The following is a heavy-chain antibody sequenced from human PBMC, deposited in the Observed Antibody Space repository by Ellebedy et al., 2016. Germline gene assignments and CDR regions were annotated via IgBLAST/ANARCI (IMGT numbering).Heavy chain of an antibody. J-gene: IGHJ4*02. CDR3: ARDDAYGLVEYYFDY. V-gene: IGHV3-7*01. CDR1: GFTFSSYW. Sequence: GGSLRLSCAASGFTFSSYWMSWVRQAPGKGLEWVANIKQDGSEKYYADSVKGRFTISRDNSKNTLFLQMNSLRAEDTALYYCARDDAYGLVEYYFDYWGQGTLVTVSS. D-gene: IGHD3-10*01. CDR2: IKQDGSEK.